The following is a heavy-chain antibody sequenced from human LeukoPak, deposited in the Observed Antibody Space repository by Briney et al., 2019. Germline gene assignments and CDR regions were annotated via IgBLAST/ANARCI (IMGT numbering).Heavy chain of an antibody. CDR3: AKGRTSDY. V-gene: IGHV3-23*01. Sequence: GSLRLSCAASGFTFSKYAMSWVRQAPGKGLEWVSTIAGSGGSTYYADSVKGRFTVSRDDSKKTLYLQMNSLRAEDTAVYYCAKGRTSDYWGQGTLVTVSS. CDR2: IAGSGGST. CDR1: GFTFSKYA. J-gene: IGHJ4*02.